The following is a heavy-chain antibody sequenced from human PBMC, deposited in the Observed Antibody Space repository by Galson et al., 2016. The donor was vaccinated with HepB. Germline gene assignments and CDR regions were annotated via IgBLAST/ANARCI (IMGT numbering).Heavy chain of an antibody. V-gene: IGHV1-2*02. CDR2: INPDSGGT. CDR3: ARDLLWVEWLDLARHENRFDH. D-gene: IGHD5-12*01. CDR1: GYNFNGYY. Sequence: SVKVSCKASGYNFNGYYIYWLRQAPGQGPEWMGWINPDSGGTKSAEKFQGRVTMTRDTSISTAYMELRRLRSDDTAIYYCARDLLWVEWLDLARHENRFDHCGQGTLGTDSS. J-gene: IGHJ5*02.